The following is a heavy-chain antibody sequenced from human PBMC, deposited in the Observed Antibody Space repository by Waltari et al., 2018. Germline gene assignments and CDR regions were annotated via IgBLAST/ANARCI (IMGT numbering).Heavy chain of an antibody. J-gene: IGHJ3*02. D-gene: IGHD3-22*01. CDR2: IIPILAIA. V-gene: IGHV1-69*04. CDR1: GGTFSSYA. Sequence: QVQLVQSGAEVKKPGSSVKVSCKASGGTFSSYAISWVRQAPGQGLEWMGRIIPILAIANYAQKFQGRVTITADKSTSTAYMELSSLRSEDTAVYYCAREYYYDSSSFDAFDIWGQGTMVTVSS. CDR3: AREYYYDSSSFDAFDI.